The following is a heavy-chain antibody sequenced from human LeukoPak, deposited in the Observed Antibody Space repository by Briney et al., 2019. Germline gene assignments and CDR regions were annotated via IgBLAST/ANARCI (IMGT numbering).Heavy chain of an antibody. CDR3: ARDFALYCSSTSCSANDAFDI. CDR2: IYYSGST. Sequence: SETLSLTCTVSGGSISSSSYYWGWIRQPPGKGLEWIGSIYYSGSTNYNPSLKSRVTISVDTSKNQFSLKLSSVTAADTAVYYYARDFALYCSSTSCSANDAFDIWGQGTMVTVSS. J-gene: IGHJ3*02. D-gene: IGHD2-2*01. CDR1: GGSISSSSYY. V-gene: IGHV4-39*07.